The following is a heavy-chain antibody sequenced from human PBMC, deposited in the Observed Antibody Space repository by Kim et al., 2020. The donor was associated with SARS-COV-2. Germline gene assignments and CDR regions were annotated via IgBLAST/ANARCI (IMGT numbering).Heavy chain of an antibody. D-gene: IGHD1-26*01. V-gene: IGHV4-59*01. J-gene: IGHJ4*02. Sequence: NPSLKSRVTISVDTSKNQFSLKLSSVTPADTAVYYCAREWTGGSYSYFDYWGQGTLVTVSS. CDR3: AREWTGGSYSYFDY.